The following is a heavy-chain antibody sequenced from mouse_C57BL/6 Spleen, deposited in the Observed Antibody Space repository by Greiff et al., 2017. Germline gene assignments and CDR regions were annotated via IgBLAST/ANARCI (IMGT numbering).Heavy chain of an antibody. V-gene: IGHV14-4*01. CDR1: GFNIKDDY. CDR2: IDPENGDT. CDR3: TLYPDY. Sequence: EVQVVESGAELVRPGASVKLSCTASGFNIKDDYMHWVKQRPEQGLEWIGWIDPENGDTEYASKFQGKATITADTSSNTAYLQLSSLTSEDTAVYYCTLYPDYWGQGTTLTVSS. D-gene: IGHD2-1*01. J-gene: IGHJ2*01.